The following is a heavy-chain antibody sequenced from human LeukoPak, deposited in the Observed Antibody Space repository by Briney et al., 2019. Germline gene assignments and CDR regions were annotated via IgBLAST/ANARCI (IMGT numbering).Heavy chain of an antibody. CDR3: ARGSYGDYKRMDDQGY. V-gene: IGHV1-46*01. J-gene: IGHJ4*02. D-gene: IGHD4-17*01. CDR1: GYTFITYY. Sequence: ASVKVSCKASGYTFITYYMHWVRQAPGQGLEWMGIVNPTSGSTSYAQKFQGRVTMTRDTSTSTVHMELSSLRSEDTAVYYCARGSYGDYKRMDDQGYWGQGTLVTVSS. CDR2: VNPTSGST.